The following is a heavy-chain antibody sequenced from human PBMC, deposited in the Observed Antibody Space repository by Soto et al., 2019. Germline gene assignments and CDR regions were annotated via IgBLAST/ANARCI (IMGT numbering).Heavy chain of an antibody. Sequence: EGSLRLSCAASGFTLSSYAMHWVRQPTGKGLEWVSGIGSAGDTYYPGSVKGRFTISRENAKNSLILQMDSLRAEDTAVYYCLREQERSAWSSFDSWGQGTPVTVSS. V-gene: IGHV3-13*01. CDR1: GFTLSSYA. CDR2: IGSAGDT. D-gene: IGHD6-19*01. CDR3: LREQERSAWSSFDS. J-gene: IGHJ4*02.